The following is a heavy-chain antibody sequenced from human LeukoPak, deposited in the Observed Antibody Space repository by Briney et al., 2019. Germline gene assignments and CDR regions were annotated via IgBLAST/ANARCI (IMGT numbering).Heavy chain of an antibody. Sequence: PGGSLRLSCAASGFTFSSYGVHWVRQAPGKGLEWVAVIWYDGSNKYYADSVKGRFTISRDNSKNTLYLQMNSLRAEDTAVYYCARDRLRIAVAGTLVDYWGQGTLVTVSS. J-gene: IGHJ4*02. D-gene: IGHD6-19*01. CDR3: ARDRLRIAVAGTLVDY. CDR1: GFTFSSYG. V-gene: IGHV3-33*01. CDR2: IWYDGSNK.